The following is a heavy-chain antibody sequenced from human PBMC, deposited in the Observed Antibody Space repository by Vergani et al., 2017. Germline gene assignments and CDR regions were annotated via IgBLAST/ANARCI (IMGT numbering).Heavy chain of an antibody. V-gene: IGHV4-31*03. D-gene: IGHD6-13*01. CDR1: GGSISSGGYY. CDR2: IYYSGST. Sequence: QVQLQESGPGLVKPSQTLSLTCTVSGGSISSGGYYWSWIRQHPGKGLEWIGYIYYSGSTNYNPSLKSRVTISVDTSKNQFSLKLSSVTAADTAVYYCARDTKWDIAAAGSYYYYGMDVWGQGTTVTVSS. J-gene: IGHJ6*02. CDR3: ARDTKWDIAAAGSYYYYGMDV.